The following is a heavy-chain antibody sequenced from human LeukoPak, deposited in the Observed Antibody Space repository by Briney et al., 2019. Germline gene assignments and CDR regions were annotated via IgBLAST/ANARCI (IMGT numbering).Heavy chain of an antibody. D-gene: IGHD3-3*01. Sequence: SETLSLTCTVSAGSISSGSYWGWIRQPPGKGLEWIGSVYYGGSTYYNPSLKSRVSISIDTSNQFCLKLTSVTAADTAVFYCARHDFRSGFEGLHIFDPWGQGTLVTVSS. CDR1: AGSISSGSY. J-gene: IGHJ5*02. CDR3: ARHDFRSGFEGLHIFDP. V-gene: IGHV4-39*01. CDR2: VYYGGST.